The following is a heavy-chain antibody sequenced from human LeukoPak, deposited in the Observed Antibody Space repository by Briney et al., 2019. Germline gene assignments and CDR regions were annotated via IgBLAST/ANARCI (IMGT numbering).Heavy chain of an antibody. Sequence: GGSLRLSCAASGFTFSSYTMTWVRQAPGKGLEWVSSISRSGDYIFYADSVRGQFTISRDNANNSLYLQMTSLRAEDTAVYYCAKDRLVGGSDRHPVDYRGQGTLVTVSS. V-gene: IGHV3-21*01. D-gene: IGHD1-26*01. CDR2: ISRSGDYI. CDR1: GFTFSSYT. CDR3: AKDRLVGGSDRHPVDY. J-gene: IGHJ4*02.